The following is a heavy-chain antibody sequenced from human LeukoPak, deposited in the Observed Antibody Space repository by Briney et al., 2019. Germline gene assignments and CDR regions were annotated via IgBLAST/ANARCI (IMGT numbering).Heavy chain of an antibody. J-gene: IGHJ4*02. CDR1: GYTFTGYY. CDR3: ARHSDSSGWNYFDY. Sequence: ASVKVSCKASGYTFTGYYMHWVRQAPGQGLEWMGWINPNSGGTNYAQKFQGRVTMTRDTSISTAYMELSRLRSDDTAVYYCARHSDSSGWNYFDYWGQGTLVTVSS. V-gene: IGHV1-2*02. D-gene: IGHD6-19*01. CDR2: INPNSGGT.